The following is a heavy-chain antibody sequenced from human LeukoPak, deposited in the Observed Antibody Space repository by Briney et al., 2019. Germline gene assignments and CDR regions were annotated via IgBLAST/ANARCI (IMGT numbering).Heavy chain of an antibody. Sequence: GGSLRLSCAASGFTFDDYAMHWVRQAPGKGLEWVSGISWNSGSIGYADSVKGRFTISRDNARNSLYLQMNSLRAEDTALYYCVGGDAFDIWGQGTMVTVSS. J-gene: IGHJ3*02. V-gene: IGHV3-9*01. D-gene: IGHD4-23*01. CDR3: VGGDAFDI. CDR2: ISWNSGSI. CDR1: GFTFDDYA.